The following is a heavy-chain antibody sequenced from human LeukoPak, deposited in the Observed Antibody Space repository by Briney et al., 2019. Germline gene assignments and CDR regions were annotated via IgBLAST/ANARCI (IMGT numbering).Heavy chain of an antibody. CDR2: ISWNSGSI. V-gene: IGHV3-9*03. J-gene: IGHJ4*02. Sequence: PGGSLRLSCAGSGFTFDDYAMHWVRQAPGKSLEWVSGISWNSGSIGYADSVKGRFTTSRDNAKNSLYLQMNSLRAEDMALYYCAKDTGYYYDSGGHFDYWGQGTLVTVSS. CDR3: AKDTGYYYDSGGHFDY. CDR1: GFTFDDYA. D-gene: IGHD3-22*01.